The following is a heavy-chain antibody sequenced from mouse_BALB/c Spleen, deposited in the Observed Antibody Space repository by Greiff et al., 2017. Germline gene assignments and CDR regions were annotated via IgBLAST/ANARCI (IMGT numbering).Heavy chain of an antibody. CDR2: ICAGGSR. V-gene: IGHV2-9*02. D-gene: IGHD2-3*01. CDR1: GFSLTSYG. Sequence: QVQLQQSGPGLVAPSQSLSITCTVSGFSLTSYGVHWVRQPPGKGLEWLGAICAGGSRNYNSDLMSRLSTIKENSKSKVFLKKNSRQTDDTAMYYCASPFYDGYYGFAYWGQGTLVTVSA. CDR3: ASPFYDGYYGFAY. J-gene: IGHJ3*01.